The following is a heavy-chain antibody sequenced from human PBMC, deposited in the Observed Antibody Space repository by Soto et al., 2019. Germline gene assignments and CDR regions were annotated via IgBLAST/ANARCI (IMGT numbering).Heavy chain of an antibody. D-gene: IGHD6-6*01. CDR1: GYTFTSYG. J-gene: IGHJ5*02. CDR3: ARFPVRIAARYGGHNWFDP. CDR2: ISAYNGNT. Sequence: ASVKVSCKASGYTFTSYGISWVRQAPGQGLEWMGWISAYNGNTNYAQKLQGRVTMTTDTSTSTAYMELRSLRSDDTAVYYCARFPVRIAARYGGHNWFDPWGQGTLVTVSS. V-gene: IGHV1-18*01.